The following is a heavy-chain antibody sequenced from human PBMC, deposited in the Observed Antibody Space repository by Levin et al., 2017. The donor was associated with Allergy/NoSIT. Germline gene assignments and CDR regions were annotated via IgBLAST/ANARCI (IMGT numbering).Heavy chain of an antibody. CDR2: IRNKANRYTT. D-gene: IGHD1-1*01. V-gene: IGHV3-72*01. J-gene: IGHJ4*02. CDR3: TRRRHTHGIDY. CDR1: GFTFSDHY. Sequence: GGSLRLSCAASGFTFSDHYLDWVRQAPGKGLECVGRIRNKANRYTTEYAASVKGRFSISRDDSENSLYLQINSLRIEDTAVYYCTRRRHTHGIDYWGQGTLVTVSS.